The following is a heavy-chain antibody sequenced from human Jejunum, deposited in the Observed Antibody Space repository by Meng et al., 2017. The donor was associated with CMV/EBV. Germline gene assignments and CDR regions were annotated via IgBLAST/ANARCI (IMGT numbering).Heavy chain of an antibody. CDR2: MNPNNGNT. CDR3: ASHQQFCSGGSCYSLGYYYGMDV. V-gene: IGHV1-8*01. D-gene: IGHD2-15*01. J-gene: IGHJ6*02. Sequence: NWVRQAPGQGLEGMGWMNPNNGNTGYAQKFQGRFTMTWNTSTSTAYMELSSLRSEDTAIYYCASHQQFCSGGSCYSLGYYYGMDVWGQGTTVTVSS.